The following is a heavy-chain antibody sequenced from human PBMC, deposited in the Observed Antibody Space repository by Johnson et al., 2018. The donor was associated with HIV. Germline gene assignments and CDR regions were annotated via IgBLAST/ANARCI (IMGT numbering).Heavy chain of an antibody. CDR1: GFTVSSNY. D-gene: IGHD6-19*01. V-gene: IGHV3-66*03. Sequence: EVQLVESGGGLIQPGGSLRLSCAASGFTVSSNYMSWVRQAPGKGLEWVSVIYSGGSTYYADSVKGRFTISRDNSKNTLYLQMNSLRAEDTAVYYCARDIIAVAGYDAFDIWGQGTMVTVSS. CDR3: ARDIIAVAGYDAFDI. CDR2: IYSGGST. J-gene: IGHJ3*02.